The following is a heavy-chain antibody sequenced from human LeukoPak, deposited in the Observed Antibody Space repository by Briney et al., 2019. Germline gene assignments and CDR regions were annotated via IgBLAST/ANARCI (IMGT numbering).Heavy chain of an antibody. Sequence: GGSLRLSCAASGFTFSSYWMHWVRQAPGKGLVWVSRINSDGSSTSYADSVKGRFTISRDNARNTLYLQMNSLRAEDTAVYYCARDVGYGGYHRGVLDYWGQGTLVTVSS. CDR2: INSDGSST. CDR3: ARDVGYGGYHRGVLDY. J-gene: IGHJ4*02. V-gene: IGHV3-74*01. CDR1: GFTFSSYW. D-gene: IGHD4-17*01.